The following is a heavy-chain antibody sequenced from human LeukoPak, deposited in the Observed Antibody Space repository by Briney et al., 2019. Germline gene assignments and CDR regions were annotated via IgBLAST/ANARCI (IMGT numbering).Heavy chain of an antibody. CDR2: ISSSGSTI. J-gene: IGHJ6*03. Sequence: PGGSLRLSCAASGFTFSSYEMNWVRQAPGKGLEWVSYISSSGSTIYYADSVKGRFTISRDNAKNSLYLQMNSLRAEDTAVYYCAGGGATIFNYYYYMDVWGKGTTVTISS. D-gene: IGHD3-3*01. CDR1: GFTFSSYE. V-gene: IGHV3-48*03. CDR3: AGGGATIFNYYYYMDV.